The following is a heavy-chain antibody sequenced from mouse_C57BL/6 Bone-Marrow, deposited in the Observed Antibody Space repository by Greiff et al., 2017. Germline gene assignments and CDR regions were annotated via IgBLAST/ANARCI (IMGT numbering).Heavy chain of an antibody. CDR2: IYPRSGNT. Sequence: VQLQQSGAELARPGASVKLSCKASGYTFTSSGISWVKQRTGQGLEWIGEIYPRSGNTYYNEKFKGKATLTADKSSSTAYMELRSLTSEDSAVYFCARSQLRLRTAWFAYWGQGTLVTVSA. V-gene: IGHV1-81*01. D-gene: IGHD3-2*02. CDR3: ARSQLRLRTAWFAY. CDR1: GYTFTSSG. J-gene: IGHJ3*01.